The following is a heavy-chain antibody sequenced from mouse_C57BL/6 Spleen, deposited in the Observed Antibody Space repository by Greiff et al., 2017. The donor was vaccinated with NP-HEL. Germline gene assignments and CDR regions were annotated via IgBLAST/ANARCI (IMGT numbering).Heavy chain of an antibody. CDR3: TRGPTNYGYFDV. J-gene: IGHJ1*03. V-gene: IGHV5-9-1*02. Sequence: EVQVVESGEGLVKPGGSLKLSCAASGFTFSSYAMSWVRQTPEKRLEWVAYISSGGDYIYYADTVKGRFTISRDNARNTLYLQMSSLKSEDTAMYYCTRGPTNYGYFDVWGTGTTVTVSS. CDR1: GFTFSSYA. CDR2: ISSGGDYI. D-gene: IGHD2-10*01.